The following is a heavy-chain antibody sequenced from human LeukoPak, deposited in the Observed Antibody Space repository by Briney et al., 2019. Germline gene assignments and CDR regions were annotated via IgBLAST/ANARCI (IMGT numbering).Heavy chain of an antibody. CDR2: IFNDGRKR. CDR1: GFRFSNYY. V-gene: IGHV3-33*01. CDR3: AREGPTYYFDS. Sequence: GGSLRLSCAATGFRFSNYYMHWVRQAPGKGLEWVAVIFNDGRKRYYADSVKGRFTISRDNSKDTLFLEVSSLRADDTAIYYCAREGPTYYFDSWGQGTLVTVSS. J-gene: IGHJ4*02.